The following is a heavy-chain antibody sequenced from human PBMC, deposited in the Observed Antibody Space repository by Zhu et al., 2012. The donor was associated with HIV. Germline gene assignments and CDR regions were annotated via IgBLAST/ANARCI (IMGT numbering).Heavy chain of an antibody. CDR3: ARHGLGYASKWYRGNWYFDV. Sequence: QVQLQQWGAGLLKPSETLSLTCAVYGGSFSSYYWSWIRQPPGKGLEWIAEINHSGSTNHNPSLKSRVTVSVYTSKSQFSLKMSSVTAADTAVYYCARHGLGYASKWYRGNWYFDVWGRGTLVTVSS. V-gene: IGHV4-34*01. CDR1: GGSFSSYY. D-gene: IGHD2-8*01. J-gene: IGHJ2*01. CDR2: INHSGST.